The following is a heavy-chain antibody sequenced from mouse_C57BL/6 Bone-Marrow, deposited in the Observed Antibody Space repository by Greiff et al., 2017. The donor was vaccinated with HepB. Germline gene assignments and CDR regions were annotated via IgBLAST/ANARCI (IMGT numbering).Heavy chain of an antibody. CDR3: ARSYGSSYVAWFAY. CDR1: GFSLTSYG. D-gene: IGHD1-1*01. CDR2: IWSGGST. V-gene: IGHV2-2*01. J-gene: IGHJ3*01. Sequence: VKLQQSGPGLVQPSQSLSITCTVSGFSLTSYGVHWVRQSPGKGLEWLGVIWSGGSTDYNAAFISRLSISKDNSKSQVFFKMNSLQADDTAIYYCARSYGSSYVAWFAYWGQGTLVTVSA.